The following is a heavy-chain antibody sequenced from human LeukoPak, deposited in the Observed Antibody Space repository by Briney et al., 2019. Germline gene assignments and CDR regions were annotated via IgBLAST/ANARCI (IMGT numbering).Heavy chain of an antibody. CDR3: AREGSRPSGSYYRTHYYFDY. J-gene: IGHJ4*02. Sequence: ASVKVSCKASGYTFTSYYMHWVRQAPGQGLEWMGIINPSGGSTSYAQKFQGRVTMTRDMSTNTVYMELSSLRPEDTAVYYCAREGSRPSGSYYRTHYYFDYWGQGTLVTVSS. CDR1: GYTFTSYY. V-gene: IGHV1-46*01. D-gene: IGHD1-26*01. CDR2: INPSGGST.